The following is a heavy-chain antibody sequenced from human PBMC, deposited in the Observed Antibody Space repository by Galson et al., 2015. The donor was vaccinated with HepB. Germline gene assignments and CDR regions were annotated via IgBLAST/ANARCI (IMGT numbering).Heavy chain of an antibody. CDR1: GFTFSNYA. V-gene: IGHV3-33*01. J-gene: IGHJ4*02. CDR2: IWSDGNNK. D-gene: IGHD3-22*01. Sequence: SLRLSCAASGFTFSNYAMHWVRQAPGKGLEWVAVIWSDGNNKYYEDSVKGRFTISRDNSKNTLYLQMNSLRAEDTAVYYCARDAGDSSGYSVGSDYWGQGTLVTVSS. CDR3: ARDAGDSSGYSVGSDY.